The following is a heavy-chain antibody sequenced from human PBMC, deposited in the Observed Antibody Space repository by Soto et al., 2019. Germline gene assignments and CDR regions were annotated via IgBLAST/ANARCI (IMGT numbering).Heavy chain of an antibody. CDR1: GGSISSYY. CDR3: ARDTVTNYYYYYGMDV. CDR2: IYYSGST. Sequence: SETLSLTCTVSGGSISSYYWNWIRQPPGKGLEWIGYIYYSGSTNYNPSLKSRVTISVDTSKNQFSLKLSSVTAADTAVYYCARDTVTNYYYYYGMDVWGQGTTVTVSS. D-gene: IGHD4-17*01. V-gene: IGHV4-59*01. J-gene: IGHJ6*02.